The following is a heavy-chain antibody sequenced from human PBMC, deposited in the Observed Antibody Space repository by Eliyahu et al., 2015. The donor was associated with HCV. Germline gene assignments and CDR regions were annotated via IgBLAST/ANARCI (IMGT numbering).Heavy chain of an antibody. CDR3: AKSPPSVAAAAMKSADY. CDR1: GFTFSXYA. CDR2: IXGSGGST. J-gene: IGHJ4*02. Sequence: EVXLLESGGGLVQPGGSLXXSCXASGFTFSXYAMSWVRQAPGKGLEXVSAIXGSGGSTYYADSVKGRFSISRDNSKNTLYLQMNSLRAEDTAVYYCAKSPPSVAAAAMKSADYWGQGTLVTVSS. V-gene: IGHV3-23*01. D-gene: IGHD6-13*01.